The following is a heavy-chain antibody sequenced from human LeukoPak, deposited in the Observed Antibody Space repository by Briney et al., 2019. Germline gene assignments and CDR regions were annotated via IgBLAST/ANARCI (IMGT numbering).Heavy chain of an antibody. D-gene: IGHD1-14*01. J-gene: IGHJ3*02. Sequence: PGGSLRLSCVASGFTFSYYGIHWVRRAPGKGLEWVAFLQYRGSNQYYADSVKGRFTISRDNSKNSLYLQMNSLRPEDTAVYYCARSRAPTADPDAFDIWGQGTLVTVSS. CDR2: LQYRGSNQ. CDR3: ARSRAPTADPDAFDI. CDR1: GFTFSYYG. V-gene: IGHV3-30*02.